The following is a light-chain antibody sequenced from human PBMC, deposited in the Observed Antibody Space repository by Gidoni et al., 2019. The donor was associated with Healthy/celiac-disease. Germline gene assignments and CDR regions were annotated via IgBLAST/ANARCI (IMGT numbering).Light chain of an antibody. CDR2: DAS. CDR3: QQYNSYSGT. V-gene: IGKV1-5*01. J-gene: IGKJ1*01. CDR1: QSISSW. Sequence: DIQMTQSPSTLSVSVGDRVTLTCRASQSISSWLAWYQQKPGQAPKLLIYDASSLESGVPSRFSGSGSGTEFTLTISSLQPDDVATYYCQQYNSYSGTFGQGTKVEIK.